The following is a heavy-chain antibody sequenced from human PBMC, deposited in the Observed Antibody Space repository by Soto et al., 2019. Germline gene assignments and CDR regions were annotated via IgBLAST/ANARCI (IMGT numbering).Heavy chain of an antibody. Sequence: ETLSLTCTVSGGSISSDYWTWIRQPPGERLEWIGYIYYNGNTNYNSSLKSRVTISIDTSKNQFSLKLNSVTAADTAVYFCARLAYTSGFTFDYWGRGTLVTVSS. J-gene: IGHJ4*02. V-gene: IGHV4-59*01. CDR1: GGSISSDY. CDR2: IYYNGNT. D-gene: IGHD5-18*01. CDR3: ARLAYTSGFTFDY.